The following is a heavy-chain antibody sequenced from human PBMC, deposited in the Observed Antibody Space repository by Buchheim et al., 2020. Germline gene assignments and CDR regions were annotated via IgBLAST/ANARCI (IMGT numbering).Heavy chain of an antibody. V-gene: IGHV3-74*01. Sequence: EVQLVESGGGLVQPGGSLRLSCAASGFTFSSYWMHWVRQAPGKGLVWVSRINSDGSSTSYADSVKGRFTISRDNAKKTLYLQMNSLRAEDTAVYYCARDERDTVTTFSSLFDYWGQGTL. CDR1: GFTFSSYW. J-gene: IGHJ4*02. D-gene: IGHD4-17*01. CDR3: ARDERDTVTTFSSLFDY. CDR2: INSDGSST.